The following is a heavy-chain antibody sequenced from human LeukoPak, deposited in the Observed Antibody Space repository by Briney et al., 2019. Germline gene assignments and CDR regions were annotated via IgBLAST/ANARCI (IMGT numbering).Heavy chain of an antibody. CDR1: GCTISSSSNN. J-gene: IGHJ4*02. Sequence: PSGTLCLTCAASGCTISSSSNNWGWMGQPPGLGREWIGSSSYSGSTSYNPSLKSRVTISVDTSQNKLSLKLTSVTAADTAVYYCAKRWDLDSSGSLRYFDYWGQGTLVTVSS. CDR3: AKRWDLDSSGSLRYFDY. V-gene: IGHV4-39*01. D-gene: IGHD3-22*01. CDR2: SSYSGST.